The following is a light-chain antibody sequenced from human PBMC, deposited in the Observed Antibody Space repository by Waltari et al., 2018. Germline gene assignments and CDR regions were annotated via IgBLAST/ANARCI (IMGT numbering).Light chain of an antibody. CDR2: WAS. J-gene: IGKJ1*01. Sequence: DIVLTQSPDSLAVSLGERATINCKSSQSVLYSSNNKHYLAWYQQKPGQPPKLLIYWASTRESGVPDRFSGSGSGTDFTLTISSLQAEDVAVYYCQQYLSTPPTFGQGTKVEIK. V-gene: IGKV4-1*01. CDR1: QSVLYSSNNKHY. CDR3: QQYLSTPPT.